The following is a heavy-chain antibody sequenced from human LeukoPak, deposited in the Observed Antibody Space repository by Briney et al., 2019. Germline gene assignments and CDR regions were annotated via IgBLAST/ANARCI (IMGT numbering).Heavy chain of an antibody. CDR1: GYTFTGYY. V-gene: IGHV1-2*02. CDR2: INPNSGGT. Sequence: ASVKVSCKASGYTFTGYYMHWVRQAPGQGLEWMGWINPNSGGTNYAQKFQGRVTMTRDTSISTAYMELSRLRSDDTAVYYCAKAKGRFQTYYFDYWGQGTLVTVSS. CDR3: AKAKGRFQTYYFDY. J-gene: IGHJ4*02. D-gene: IGHD3-3*01.